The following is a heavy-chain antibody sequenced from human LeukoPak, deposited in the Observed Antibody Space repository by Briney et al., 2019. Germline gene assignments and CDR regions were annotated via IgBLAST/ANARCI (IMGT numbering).Heavy chain of an antibody. V-gene: IGHV1-18*01. J-gene: IGHJ6*02. CDR3: ARDGSYYYGSGSPNYYYGVDV. D-gene: IGHD3-10*01. CDR1: GYSFVFFG. Sequence: ASVKVSCKASGYSFVFFGVSWVRQAPGQGLEWMGWIDSHNGNTNYAEKFQDRVTMTTDTSTTTSYMELRSLRSDDTAVYYCARDGSYYYGSGSPNYYYGVDVWGQGTTVTVSS. CDR2: IDSHNGNT.